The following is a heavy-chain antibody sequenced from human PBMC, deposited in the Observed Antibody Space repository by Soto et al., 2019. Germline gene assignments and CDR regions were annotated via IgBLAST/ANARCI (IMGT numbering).Heavy chain of an antibody. V-gene: IGHV3-43*01. Sequence: EVQLVESGGGVVQPGGSLRLSCAASGFTFDDYTMHWVRQAPGKGLEWVSLISWDGGSTYYADSVKGRFTISRDNSKNSLYLQMNSLRTEDTALYYCAKGYSSGWLYGGFDPWGQGTLVTVSS. D-gene: IGHD6-19*01. CDR1: GFTFDDYT. CDR3: AKGYSSGWLYGGFDP. CDR2: ISWDGGST. J-gene: IGHJ5*02.